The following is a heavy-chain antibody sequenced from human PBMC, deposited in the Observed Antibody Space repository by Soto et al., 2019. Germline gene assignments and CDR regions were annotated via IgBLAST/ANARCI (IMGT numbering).Heavy chain of an antibody. CDR2: IDPSDSYT. V-gene: IGHV5-10-1*01. Sequence: GESLKISCKGSGYSFTSYWISWVRQMPGKGLEWMGRIDPSDSYTNYSPSFQGHVTISADKSISTAYLQWSSLKASDTAMYYCASSNYDILTGYPFDYWGQGTLVTVSS. J-gene: IGHJ4*02. CDR1: GYSFTSYW. CDR3: ASSNYDILTGYPFDY. D-gene: IGHD3-9*01.